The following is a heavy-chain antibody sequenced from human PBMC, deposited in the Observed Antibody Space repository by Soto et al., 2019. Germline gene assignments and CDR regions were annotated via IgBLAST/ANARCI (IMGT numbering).Heavy chain of an antibody. V-gene: IGHV4-34*01. CDR2: INHSGST. D-gene: IGHD5-18*01. J-gene: IGHJ4*02. Sequence: QVQLQQWGAGLLKPSETLSLTCAVYGGSFSGYYWSWIRQPPGKGLEWIGEINHSGSTNYNPSLKSRVTISVDTSKNQFSLKLSSVTAADTAVYYCARGGRGYSYGYPTRFFDYWGQGTLVTVSS. CDR3: ARGGRGYSYGYPTRFFDY. CDR1: GGSFSGYY.